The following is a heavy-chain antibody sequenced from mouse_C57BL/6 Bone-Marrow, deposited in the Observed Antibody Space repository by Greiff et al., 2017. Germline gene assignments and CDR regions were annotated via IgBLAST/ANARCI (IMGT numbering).Heavy chain of an antibody. V-gene: IGHV5-15*01. D-gene: IGHD6-2*01. CDR1: GFTFSDYG. J-gene: IGHJ4*01. CDR2: ISNLAYSI. Sequence: EVMLVESGGGLVQPGGSLKLSCAASGFTFSDYGMAWVRQAPRKGPEWVAFISNLAYSIYYAATVTGRFTISRENAKNTLYLEMSRLRSEDTAMYYCARLGSLYYYAMDYWGQGTSVTVSS. CDR3: ARLGSLYYYAMDY.